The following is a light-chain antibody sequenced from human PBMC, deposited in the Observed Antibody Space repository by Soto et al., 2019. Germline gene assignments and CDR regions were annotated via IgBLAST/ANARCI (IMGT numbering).Light chain of an antibody. J-gene: IGKJ1*01. CDR1: HSVANNY. CDR3: QQYGGSPPWT. Sequence: IVLAHSPATLSLSPWEIATISCRASHSVANNYLAWYQQKHGQAPRLIIFAASSRATGVPHRFTASGSGTDFTLTISRVEPEDFAVYFCQQYGGSPPWTFGQGTKVDIK. CDR2: AAS. V-gene: IGKV3-20*01.